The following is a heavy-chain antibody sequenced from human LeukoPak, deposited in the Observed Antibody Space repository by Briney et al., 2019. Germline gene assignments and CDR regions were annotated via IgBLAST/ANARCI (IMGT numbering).Heavy chain of an antibody. Sequence: PSGTLSLTCAVSGDSITSSHWWTWVRQPPGKGLEWIGEIYHSGTTIYIPSLKSRVTMSIDKSKNQFSLNLSSVTAADTAVYYCARHSAAGISYYFDYWGQGILVTVSS. CDR3: ARHSAAGISYYFDY. D-gene: IGHD6-13*01. CDR1: GDSITSSHW. CDR2: IYHSGTT. V-gene: IGHV4-4*02. J-gene: IGHJ4*02.